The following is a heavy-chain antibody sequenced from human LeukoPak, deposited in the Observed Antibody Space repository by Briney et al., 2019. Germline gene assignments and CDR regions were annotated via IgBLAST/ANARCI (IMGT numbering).Heavy chain of an antibody. V-gene: IGHV4-59*08. CDR1: GGSISRYY. CDR3: ARHDSSGYKY. J-gene: IGHJ4*02. D-gene: IGHD3-22*01. CDR2: IYYSGST. Sequence: PSETLSLTCTVSGGSISRYYWSWIRQPPGKGLEWIGYIYYSGSTNYNPSLKSRVTISVDTSKNQFSLKVTSVTAAGTAIYYCARHDSSGYKYWGQGTLVTVSS.